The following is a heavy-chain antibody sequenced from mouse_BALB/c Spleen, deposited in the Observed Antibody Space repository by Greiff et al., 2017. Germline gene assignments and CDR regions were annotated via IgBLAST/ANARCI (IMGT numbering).Heavy chain of an antibody. CDR3: ARGGYPYAMDY. J-gene: IGHJ4*01. CDR2: ISSGGST. CDR1: GFTFSSYA. Sequence: EVQVVESGGGLVKPGGSLKLSCAASGFTFSSYAMSWVRQTPEKRLEWVASISSGGSTYYPDSVKGRFTISRDNARNILYLQMSSLRSEDTAMYYCARGGYPYAMDYWGEGTSVTVSS. D-gene: IGHD2-2*01. V-gene: IGHV5-6-5*01.